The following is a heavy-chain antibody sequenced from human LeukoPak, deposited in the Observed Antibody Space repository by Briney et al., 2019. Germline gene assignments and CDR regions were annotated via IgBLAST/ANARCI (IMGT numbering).Heavy chain of an antibody. J-gene: IGHJ4*02. V-gene: IGHV1-69*04. CDR2: LIPVLGMS. CDR1: GGTFSSYA. Sequence: SVKVSCKASGGTFSSYAISWVRQAPGQGLEWMGRLIPVLGMSHYAPGFQGRVTLTADRSTNTAYMELDRLTSDDTAVYFCARDRGGGFDLAFFDHWGQGTLVTVSS. D-gene: IGHD5-12*01. CDR3: ARDRGGGFDLAFFDH.